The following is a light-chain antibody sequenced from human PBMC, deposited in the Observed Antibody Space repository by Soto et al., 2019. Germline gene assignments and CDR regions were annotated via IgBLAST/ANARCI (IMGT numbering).Light chain of an antibody. CDR3: QQYGSSPFT. J-gene: IGKJ3*01. Sequence: EIVLTQSPGTLSLSPGERATLSCRASQSVSSSYLAWYQQKPGQAPRPLIYGASSRATGIPDRFSGSGSGTDFTLTISRLEPEDFAVYYCQQYGSSPFTFCPGTKVDIK. CDR2: GAS. V-gene: IGKV3-20*01. CDR1: QSVSSSY.